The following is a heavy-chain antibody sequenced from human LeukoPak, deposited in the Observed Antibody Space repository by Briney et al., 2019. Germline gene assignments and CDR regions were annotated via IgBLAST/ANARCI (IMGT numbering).Heavy chain of an antibody. CDR2: IKQDRSEK. CDR1: GFTFSNYW. Sequence: GGSLRLSCAASGFTFSNYWMNWVRQAPGKGLEWVANIKQDRSEKYYVDSVKGRFTISRDNAKNSLYLQMNSLRAEDTAVYYCARHRSPYYDSSGYHPWGQGTLVTVSS. J-gene: IGHJ5*02. D-gene: IGHD3-22*01. V-gene: IGHV3-7*01. CDR3: ARHRSPYYDSSGYHP.